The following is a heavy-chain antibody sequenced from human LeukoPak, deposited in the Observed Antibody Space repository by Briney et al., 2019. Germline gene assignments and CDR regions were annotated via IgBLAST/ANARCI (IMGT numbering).Heavy chain of an antibody. J-gene: IGHJ4*02. CDR3: AREGIAVAASQD. V-gene: IGHV1-2*02. CDR2: INPNSGGT. CDR1: GYTFTGYY. D-gene: IGHD6-19*01. Sequence: ASVKVSCKASGYTFTGYYMHWVRQAPGQGLEWMGWINPNSGGTNYAQKFQGRVTTTRDTSISTAYMELSRLRSDDTAVYYCAREGIAVAASQDWGQGTLVTVSS.